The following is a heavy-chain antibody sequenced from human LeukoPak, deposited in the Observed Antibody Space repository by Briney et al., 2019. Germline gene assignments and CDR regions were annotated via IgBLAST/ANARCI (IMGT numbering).Heavy chain of an antibody. CDR2: INPSGGST. CDR3: ARDSSRSYRYSSGCLFDY. Sequence: ASVKVSCKASGYTLTSYYMHWVRQAPGQGLEWMGIINPSGGSTSYAQKFQGRVTMTRDTSTSTVYMELSSLRSEDTAVYYCARDSSRSYRYSSGCLFDYWGQGTLVTVSS. V-gene: IGHV1-46*01. D-gene: IGHD6-19*01. CDR1: GYTLTSYY. J-gene: IGHJ4*02.